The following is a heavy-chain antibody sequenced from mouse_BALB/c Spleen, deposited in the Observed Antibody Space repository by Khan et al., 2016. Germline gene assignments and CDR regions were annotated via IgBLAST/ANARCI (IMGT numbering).Heavy chain of an antibody. V-gene: IGHV6-6*02. J-gene: IGHJ2*01. CDR2: IRLKSNNYAT. D-gene: IGHD1-2*01. CDR1: GLTFSNYW. Sequence: QLEESGGGLVQPGGSMKLSCVASGLTFSNYWMNWVRQSPEKGLEWVAEIRLKSNNYATHYAESVKGRFIISRDDSKSSVYLQMNNLRTGDTSIYDWTMHYYDYFDYWGQGTTLTVSS. CDR3: TMHYYDYFDY.